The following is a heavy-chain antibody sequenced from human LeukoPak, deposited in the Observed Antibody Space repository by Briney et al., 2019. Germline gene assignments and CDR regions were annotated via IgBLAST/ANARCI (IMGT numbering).Heavy chain of an antibody. CDR3: AHRKAEYYESSGPGWFDP. CDR1: GLSLRNRDVA. CDR2: IYWDDDK. Sequence: SGPTLVKPTQTLTLTCTFSGLSLRNRDVAVGWIRQPPGKALEWLALIYWDDDKRYSPSLKNRLNITKDTSKKQVVLTMTNMDPVDTATYYCAHRKAEYYESSGPGWFDPWGQGTLVTVSS. J-gene: IGHJ5*02. D-gene: IGHD3-22*01. V-gene: IGHV2-5*02.